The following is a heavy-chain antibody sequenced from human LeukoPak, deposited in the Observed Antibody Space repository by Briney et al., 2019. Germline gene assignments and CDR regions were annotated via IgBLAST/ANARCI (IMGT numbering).Heavy chain of an antibody. V-gene: IGHV1-2*06. CDR2: INPNSGGT. CDR1: GYTFIGHY. D-gene: IGHD2-2*01. CDR3: AREKVRQSGMDV. J-gene: IGHJ6*02. Sequence: ASVKVSCKASGYTFIGHYLHWVRQAPGQGLEWMGRINPNSGGTNYAQKFQGRVTMTRDTSISTAYMELSRLRSDDTAVYYCAREKVRQSGMDVWGQGTTVTVSS.